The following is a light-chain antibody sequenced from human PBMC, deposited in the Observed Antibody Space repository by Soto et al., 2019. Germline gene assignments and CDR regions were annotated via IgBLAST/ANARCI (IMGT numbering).Light chain of an antibody. Sequence: DIQMTQSPSSLSASVGDRVTITCRASQSISSYLNWYQQKPGKAPKLLIYAASSLHSGVPSRFSGSGSGTDFTLTISSLQPEDFATCYCQQSYGTPTFGQGTKLEIK. CDR1: QSISSY. V-gene: IGKV1-39*01. CDR3: QQSYGTPT. J-gene: IGKJ2*01. CDR2: AAS.